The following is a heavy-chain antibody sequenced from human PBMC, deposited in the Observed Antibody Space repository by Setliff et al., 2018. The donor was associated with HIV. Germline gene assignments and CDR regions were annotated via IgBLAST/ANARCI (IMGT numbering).Heavy chain of an antibody. D-gene: IGHD3-10*01. V-gene: IGHV1-3*01. CDR2: INVGKGDT. Sequence: ASVKVSCKAFGYTFTTYSLHWVRQAPGQSLEWMGWINVGKGDTKYSQEFQGRISITTDTSASTGYMELSSLRSDDTAVYFCARGALLAVFDFDHWGHGTLVPSPQ. J-gene: IGHJ4*01. CDR1: GYTFTTYS. CDR3: ARGALLAVFDFDH.